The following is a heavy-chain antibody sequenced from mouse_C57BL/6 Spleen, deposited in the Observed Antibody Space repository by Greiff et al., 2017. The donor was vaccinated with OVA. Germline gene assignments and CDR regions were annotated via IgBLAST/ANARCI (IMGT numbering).Heavy chain of an antibody. CDR1: GYAFSSSW. D-gene: IGHD1-1*01. V-gene: IGHV1-82*01. Sequence: QVQLQQSGPELVKPGASVKISCKASGYAFSSSWMNWVKQRPGKGLEWIGRIYPGDGDTNYNGKFKGKATLTADKSSSTAYMQLSSLTSEDSAVYFCARSPGRYQGYFDVWGTGTTVTVSS. CDR2: IYPGDGDT. CDR3: ARSPGRYQGYFDV. J-gene: IGHJ1*03.